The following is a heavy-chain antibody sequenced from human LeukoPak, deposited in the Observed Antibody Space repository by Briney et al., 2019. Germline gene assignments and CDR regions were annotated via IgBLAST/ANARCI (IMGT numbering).Heavy chain of an antibody. CDR3: ARHPRYCSGGSCYFDY. D-gene: IGHD2-15*01. CDR1: GGSISSSSYY. CDR2: IYYSGST. J-gene: IGHJ4*02. V-gene: IGHV4-39*01. Sequence: SETLSLTCTVSGGSISSSSYYWGWIRQPPGKGLEWIGSIYYSGSTNYNPSLKSRVTISVDTSKNQFSLKLSSVTAADTAVYYCARHPRYCSGGSCYFDYWGQGTLVTVSS.